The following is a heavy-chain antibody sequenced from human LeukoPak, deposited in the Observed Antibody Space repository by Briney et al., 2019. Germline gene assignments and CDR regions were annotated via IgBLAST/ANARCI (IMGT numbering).Heavy chain of an antibody. J-gene: IGHJ4*02. CDR3: ASSPVGATDY. Sequence: SETLSLTCAVYGGSFSGYYWSWIRQPPEKGLEWIGEINHSGSTNYNPSLKSRVTISVDTSKNQFSLKLSSVTAADTAVYYCASSPVGATDYWGQGTLVTVSS. CDR1: GGSFSGYY. V-gene: IGHV4-34*01. D-gene: IGHD1-26*01. CDR2: INHSGST.